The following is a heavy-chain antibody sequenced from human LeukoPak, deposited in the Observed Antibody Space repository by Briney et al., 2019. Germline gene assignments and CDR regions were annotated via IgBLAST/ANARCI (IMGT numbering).Heavy chain of an antibody. CDR3: ARATYYYDSSGYHQYFDY. Sequence: PGGSLRLSCAASGFTVSSNYMSWVRQALGKGLEWASVIYSGGSTYYADSVKGRFTISRDNSKNTLYLQMNSLRAEDTAVYYCARATYYYDSSGYHQYFDYWGQGTLVTVSS. CDR1: GFTVSSNY. V-gene: IGHV3-53*01. CDR2: IYSGGST. D-gene: IGHD3-22*01. J-gene: IGHJ4*02.